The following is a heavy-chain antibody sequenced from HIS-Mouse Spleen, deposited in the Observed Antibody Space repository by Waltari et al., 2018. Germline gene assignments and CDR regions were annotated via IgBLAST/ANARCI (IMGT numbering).Heavy chain of an antibody. J-gene: IGHJ2*01. Sequence: QLQLQESGPGLVKPSETLSLTCTVSGGSISSSSYYWGWIRQPPGKGLEWIGSIYYGGSTYYNPPLKSRVTISVDTSKNQFSLKLSSVTAADTAVYYCAREIPYSSSWYDWYFDLWGRGTLVTVSS. D-gene: IGHD6-13*01. V-gene: IGHV4-39*07. CDR2: IYYGGST. CDR3: AREIPYSSSWYDWYFDL. CDR1: GGSISSSSYY.